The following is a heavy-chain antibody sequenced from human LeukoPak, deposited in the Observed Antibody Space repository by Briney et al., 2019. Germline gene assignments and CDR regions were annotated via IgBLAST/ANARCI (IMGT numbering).Heavy chain of an antibody. Sequence: ASVKVSRKASGYTFTSYYKHWVRQAPGQGLEWMGIINPSGGSTSYAQKFQGRVTMTRDTSTSTVYMELSSLRSEDTAVYYCARERHYGSGSYYPTDYWGQGTLVTVSS. CDR2: INPSGGST. V-gene: IGHV1-46*01. J-gene: IGHJ4*02. D-gene: IGHD3-10*01. CDR1: GYTFTSYY. CDR3: ARERHYGSGSYYPTDY.